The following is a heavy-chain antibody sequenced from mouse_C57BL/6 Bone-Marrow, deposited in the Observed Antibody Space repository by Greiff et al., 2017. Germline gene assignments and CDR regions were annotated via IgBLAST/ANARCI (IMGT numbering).Heavy chain of an antibody. D-gene: IGHD2-2*01. J-gene: IGHJ3*01. CDR2: ISDGGSYT. Sequence: EVNVVESGGGLVKPGGSLKLSCAASGFTFSSYAMSWVRQTPEKRLEWVATISDGGSYTYYPDNVKGRFTISRDNAKNNLYLQMSHLKSEDTAMYYCARVRLRRFAYWGQGTLVTVSA. CDR1: GFTFSSYA. V-gene: IGHV5-4*03. CDR3: ARVRLRRFAY.